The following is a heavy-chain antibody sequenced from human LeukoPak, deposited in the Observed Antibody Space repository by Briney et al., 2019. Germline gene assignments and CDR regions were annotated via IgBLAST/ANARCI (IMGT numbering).Heavy chain of an antibody. Sequence: GGSLRLSCAASGFTFSRYWMHWVRQGPGKGLVRVSRINSDGSSTSYADSVKGRFTISRDNAKNTLYLQMNSLRAEDTAVYYCAREYSTGFDPWGQGTLVTVSS. J-gene: IGHJ5*02. V-gene: IGHV3-74*01. CDR2: INSDGSST. CDR1: GFTFSRYW. D-gene: IGHD2-15*01. CDR3: AREYSTGFDP.